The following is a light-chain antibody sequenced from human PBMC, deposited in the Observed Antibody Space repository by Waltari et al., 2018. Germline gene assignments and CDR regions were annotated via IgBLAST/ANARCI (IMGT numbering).Light chain of an antibody. V-gene: IGLV2-14*01. Sequence: QSALTQPASVSGSPGQSIAISCTGTSSDVGVHNPRPWYHQHPGKAPKLMIYEVSNRPSGVSNRFSGSKSGNTASLTISGLQAEDEADYYCCSYTSNSFSYVFGTGTKVTVL. J-gene: IGLJ1*01. CDR1: SSDVGVHNP. CDR2: EVS. CDR3: CSYTSNSFSYV.